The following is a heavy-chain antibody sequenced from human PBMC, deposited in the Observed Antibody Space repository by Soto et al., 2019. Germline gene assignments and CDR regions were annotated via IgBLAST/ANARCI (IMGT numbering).Heavy chain of an antibody. D-gene: IGHD6-19*01. CDR1: GGTFSSYA. J-gene: IGHJ4*02. V-gene: IGHV1-69*13. Sequence: VASVKVSCKASGGTFSSYAISWVRQAPGQGLEWMGGIIPIFGTANYAQKFQGRVTITADESTSTAYMELSSLRSEDTAVYYCASLIWDPAVAGTRSFDYWGQGTLVTVSS. CDR3: ASLIWDPAVAGTRSFDY. CDR2: IIPIFGTA.